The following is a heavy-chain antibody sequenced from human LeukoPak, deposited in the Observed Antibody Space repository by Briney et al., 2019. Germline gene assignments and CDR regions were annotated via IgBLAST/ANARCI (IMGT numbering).Heavy chain of an antibody. Sequence: GGSLSLSCAAAGFTVSSNYRSWVRQAPGKGREWGSVIYGGGSTNYADSVKGRSTISRDNSKNTLYLQMNSLRAEDTAVYYCARVDHGDYGFDYWGQGTLVTVSS. J-gene: IGHJ4*02. CDR2: IYGGGST. CDR1: GFTVSSNY. V-gene: IGHV3-66*01. D-gene: IGHD4-17*01. CDR3: ARVDHGDYGFDY.